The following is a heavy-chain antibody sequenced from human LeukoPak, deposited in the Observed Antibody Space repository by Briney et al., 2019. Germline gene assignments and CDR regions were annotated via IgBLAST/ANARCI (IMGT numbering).Heavy chain of an antibody. D-gene: IGHD6-13*01. Sequence: ASVKVSCKASGYRFTDYYVHWVRQAPGHGLEWMGRVSPHRGGTNYAQKFQGRVTMTTDTTISTAYMELSRLRSDDTAVYYCASGLNSRSTSCWGQGTRVSVSS. CDR1: GYRFTDYY. CDR3: ASGLNSRSTSC. CDR2: VSPHRGGT. V-gene: IGHV1-2*02. J-gene: IGHJ4*02.